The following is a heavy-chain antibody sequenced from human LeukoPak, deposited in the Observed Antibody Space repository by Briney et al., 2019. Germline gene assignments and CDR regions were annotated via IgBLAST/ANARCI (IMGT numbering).Heavy chain of an antibody. CDR3: ARGGLGYGGKHVGFDI. D-gene: IGHD4-23*01. V-gene: IGHV1-2*02. CDR2: INPNSGGT. Sequence: ASVKVSCKASGYTFTGYYIHWVRQAPGQGLEWMGWINPNSGGTNYAQKFQGRVTMTRDTSISTAYMELSRLKSDDTAVYYCARGGLGYGGKHVGFDIWGQGTMVTVSS. J-gene: IGHJ3*02. CDR1: GYTFTGYY.